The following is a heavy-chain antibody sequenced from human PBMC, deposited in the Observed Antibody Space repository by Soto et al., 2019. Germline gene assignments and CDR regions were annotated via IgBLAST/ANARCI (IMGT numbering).Heavy chain of an antibody. J-gene: IGHJ4*02. Sequence: SVKVSCKASGGTFSSYAISWVRQAPGQGLEWMGGIIPIFGTANYAQKFQGRVTITADESTSTAYMELSSLRSEDTAVYYCARYYYGSGSPPRYFDYWGQGTLVTVSS. CDR2: IIPIFGTA. D-gene: IGHD3-10*01. CDR1: GGTFSSYA. V-gene: IGHV1-69*13. CDR3: ARYYYGSGSPPRYFDY.